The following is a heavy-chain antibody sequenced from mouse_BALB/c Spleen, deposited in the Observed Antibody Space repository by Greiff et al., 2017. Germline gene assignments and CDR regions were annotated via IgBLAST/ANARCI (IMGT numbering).Heavy chain of an antibody. J-gene: IGHJ3*01. CDR3: ARDYGSSPFAY. Sequence: QVQLQQSGAELVQPGASVKLSCKASGYTFTSYWMHWVKQRPGQGLEWIGEINPSNGRTNYNEKFKSKATLTVDKSTSTAYMQLSSLTSEDSAVYSCARDYGSSPFAYWGEEALVTVSA. D-gene: IGHD1-1*01. CDR1: GYTFTSYW. CDR2: INPSNGRT. V-gene: IGHV1S81*02.